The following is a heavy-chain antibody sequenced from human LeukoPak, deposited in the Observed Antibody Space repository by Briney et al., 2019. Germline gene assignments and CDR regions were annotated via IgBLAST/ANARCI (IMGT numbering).Heavy chain of an antibody. CDR3: ARLSSDIVATKEGAFDI. CDR1: GFTFSSYS. Sequence: GGSLRLSCAASGFTFSSYSMNWVRQAPGKGLEWVSYISSSSSTIYYADSVKGRFTISRDNAKNSLYLQMNGLRDEDTAVYYCARLSSDIVATKEGAFDIWGQGTMVTVSS. CDR2: ISSSSSTI. D-gene: IGHD5-12*01. V-gene: IGHV3-48*02. J-gene: IGHJ3*02.